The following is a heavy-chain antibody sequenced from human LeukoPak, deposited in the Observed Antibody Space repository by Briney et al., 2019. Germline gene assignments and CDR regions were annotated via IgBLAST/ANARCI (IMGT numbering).Heavy chain of an antibody. D-gene: IGHD3-10*02. V-gene: IGHV3-30*04. CDR3: AELGITMIGGV. CDR1: GFTFSSYA. J-gene: IGHJ6*04. CDR2: ISYDGSNK. Sequence: GGSLRLSCAASGFTFSSYAMHWVRQTPGKGLEWVAVISYDGSNKYYADSVKGRFTISRDNAKNSLYLQMNSLRAEDTAVYYCAELGITMIGGVWGKGTTVTISS.